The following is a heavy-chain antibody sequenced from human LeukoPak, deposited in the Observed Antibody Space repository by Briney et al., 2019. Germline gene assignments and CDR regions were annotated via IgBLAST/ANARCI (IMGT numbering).Heavy chain of an antibody. CDR1: GGTFSGYA. J-gene: IGHJ4*02. CDR2: ITPIFGTA. CDR3: ASAVDTAHSRTKYYFDY. Sequence: SVKVSCKASGGTFSGYAISWVRQAPGQGLEWMGGITPIFGTANYAQKFQGRVTITADESTSTAYMELSSLRSEDTAVYYCASAVDTAHSRTKYYFDYWGQGTLVTVSS. D-gene: IGHD5-18*01. V-gene: IGHV1-69*01.